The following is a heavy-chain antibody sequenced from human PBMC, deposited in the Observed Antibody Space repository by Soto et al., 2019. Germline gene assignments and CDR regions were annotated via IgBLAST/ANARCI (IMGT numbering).Heavy chain of an antibody. J-gene: IGHJ6*02. CDR1: GDSISRGAYY. D-gene: IGHD2-15*01. V-gene: IGHV4-39*01. CDR3: ARLGYCSGGSCDYYYGMDV. Sequence: PSETLSLTCTVSGDSISRGAYYWTWIRQHPGKGLEWIGYIYYSGSTNHNPSLKSRVTISVDTSKNQFALKLSSVTAADTAVYYCARLGYCSGGSCDYYYGMDVWGQGTTVNVSS. CDR2: IYYSGST.